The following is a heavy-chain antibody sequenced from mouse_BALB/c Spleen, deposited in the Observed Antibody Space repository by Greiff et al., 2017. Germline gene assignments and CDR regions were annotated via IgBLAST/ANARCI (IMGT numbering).Heavy chain of an antibody. J-gene: IGHJ2*01. CDR3: AKNYRYDGFDY. Sequence: EVQLQESGPGLVKPSPSLSLTCSVTGYSITSGYYWNWIRQFPGNKLEWMGYISYDGSNNYNPSLKNRISITRDTSKNQFFLKLNSVTTEDTATYYCAKNYRYDGFDYWGQGTTLTVSS. CDR1: GYSITSGYY. CDR2: ISYDGSN. D-gene: IGHD2-14*01. V-gene: IGHV3-6*02.